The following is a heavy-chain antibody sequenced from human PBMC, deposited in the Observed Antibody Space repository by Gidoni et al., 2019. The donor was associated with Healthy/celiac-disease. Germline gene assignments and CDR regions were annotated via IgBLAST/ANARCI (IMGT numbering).Heavy chain of an antibody. CDR2: IYSSGST. D-gene: IGHD3-9*01. CDR3: ARKSDYDILTGSGWYFDL. V-gene: IGHV4-59*08. J-gene: IGHJ2*01. Sequence: RESGPGLVKPSETLSLTCTVSGGSISSYYWSWIRQPPGKGLEWIGYIYSSGSTNYNPSLKSRVTISVDTSKNQFSLKLSSVTAADTAVYYCARKSDYDILTGSGWYFDLWGRGTLVTVSS. CDR1: GGSISSYY.